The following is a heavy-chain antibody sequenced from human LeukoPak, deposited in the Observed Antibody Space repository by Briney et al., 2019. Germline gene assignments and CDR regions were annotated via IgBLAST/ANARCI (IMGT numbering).Heavy chain of an antibody. V-gene: IGHV3-48*01. D-gene: IGHD4-17*01. CDR1: AFTLSSDW. J-gene: IGHJ4*02. Sequence: GGSLRLSCAASAFTLSSDWMNWVRQAPGKGLEWVSYISSSSSSTIYYADSVEGRFTISRDNAKNSLYLQMNSLRAEDTAVYYCARGRVTVTTLPDYWGQGTLVTVSS. CDR3: ARGRVTVTTLPDY. CDR2: ISSSSSSTI.